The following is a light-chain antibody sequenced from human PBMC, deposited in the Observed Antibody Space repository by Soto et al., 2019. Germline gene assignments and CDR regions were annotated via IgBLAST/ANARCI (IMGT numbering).Light chain of an antibody. V-gene: IGKV3-20*01. CDR1: QTVRNNY. J-gene: IGKJ5*01. CDR3: QHYVTSSIT. CDR2: DAS. Sequence: EFVLTQSPGTLSLSPGERATLSCRASQTVRNNYLAWYQQKPGQAPRLLIYDASSRATGTPDRISGGGSGTDFTLTISRLEPEDFAVYYCQHYVTSSITFGQGTRLEI.